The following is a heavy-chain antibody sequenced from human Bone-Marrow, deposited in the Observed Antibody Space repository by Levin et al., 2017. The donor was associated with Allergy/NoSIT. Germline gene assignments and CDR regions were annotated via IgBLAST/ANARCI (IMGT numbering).Heavy chain of an antibody. CDR1: GFTFSSFG. V-gene: IGHV3-30*18. D-gene: IGHD6-6*01. CDR3: AKGDLQLVRGAADY. J-gene: IGHJ4*02. Sequence: GESLKISCAASGFTFSSFGMHWVRQAPGKGLEWVAVISYDGRNKNHADSVKGRLTISRDNSKNTLYLQMNSLRPEDTAVYYCAKGDLQLVRGAADYWGQGTQVTVSS. CDR2: ISYDGRNK.